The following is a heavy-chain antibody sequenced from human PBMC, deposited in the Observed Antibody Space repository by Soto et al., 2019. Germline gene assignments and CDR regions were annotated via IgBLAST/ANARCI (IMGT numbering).Heavy chain of an antibody. D-gene: IGHD3-9*01. V-gene: IGHV1-18*01. J-gene: IGHJ4*02. CDR1: GYPFTSYG. CDR3: ARDRRIAATGLLHY. Sequence: QVQPVQSGAEVKKPGASVKVSCKTSGYPFTSYGINWVRQAPGQGPEWKGWISAYNGKTSYTQKCGGRLAMTTDSSTSTAYIELRSLRSDDTAVYYCARDRRIAATGLLHYWGQGTLVTVSS. CDR2: ISAYNGKT.